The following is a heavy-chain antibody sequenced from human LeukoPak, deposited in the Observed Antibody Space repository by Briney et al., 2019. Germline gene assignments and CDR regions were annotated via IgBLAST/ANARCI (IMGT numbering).Heavy chain of an antibody. CDR3: ARGWTSKRAFDI. D-gene: IGHD1-1*01. J-gene: IGHJ3*02. V-gene: IGHV1-8*01. CDR1: GYTFTSYD. Sequence: ASVKVSCKASGYTFTSYDINWVRQATGQGLEWMGWMNPNSGNTGYAQKFQGRVTMTRNTSISTAYMEPSSLRSEDTAVYYCARGWTSKRAFDIWGQGTMVTVSS. CDR2: MNPNSGNT.